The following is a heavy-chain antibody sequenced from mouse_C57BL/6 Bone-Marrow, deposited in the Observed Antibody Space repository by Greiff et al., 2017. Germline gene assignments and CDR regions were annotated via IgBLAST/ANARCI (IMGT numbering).Heavy chain of an antibody. V-gene: IGHV1-64*01. J-gene: IGHJ2*01. CDR3: ARNKSVVATRDL. Sequence: QVQLQQPGAELVKPGASVKLSCKASGYTFTSYWMHWVKQRPGQGLEWIGMIHPNSGSTNYNEKFKSKATLTVEKSSNTAYMQLSSLTSEDSAVYYCARNKSVVATRDLWGQSTTPPVSP. CDR2: IHPNSGST. D-gene: IGHD1-1*01. CDR1: GYTFTSYW.